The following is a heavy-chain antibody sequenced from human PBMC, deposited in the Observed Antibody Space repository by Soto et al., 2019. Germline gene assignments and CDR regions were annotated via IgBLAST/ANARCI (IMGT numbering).Heavy chain of an antibody. D-gene: IGHD3-10*01. V-gene: IGHV1-2*04. CDR2: INPNSGGT. CDR3: ARAAYYGSGSYYPNWFDP. J-gene: IGHJ5*02. Sequence: ASVKVSCKASGYTFTVYYMHWVRQAPGQGLEWMGWINPNSGGTNYAQKFQGWVTMTRDTSISTAYMELSRLRSDDTAVYYCARAAYYGSGSYYPNWFDPWGQGTLVTVSS. CDR1: GYTFTVYY.